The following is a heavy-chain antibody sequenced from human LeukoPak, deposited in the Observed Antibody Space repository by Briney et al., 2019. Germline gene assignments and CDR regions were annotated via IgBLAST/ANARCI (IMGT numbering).Heavy chain of an antibody. D-gene: IGHD5-18*01. CDR2: FDPEDGET. CDR3: ATRVDTAMVTYYGMDV. J-gene: IGHJ6*02. CDR1: GYTLTELS. Sequence: GASVKVSCKVSGYTLTELSMHWVRQALGKGLEWMGGFDPEDGETIYAQKFQGRVTMTEDTSTDTAYMELSSLRSEDTAVYYCATRVDTAMVTYYGMDVWGQGTTVTVSS. V-gene: IGHV1-24*01.